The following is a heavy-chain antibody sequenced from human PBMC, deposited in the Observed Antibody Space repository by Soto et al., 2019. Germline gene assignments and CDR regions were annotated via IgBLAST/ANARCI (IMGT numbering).Heavy chain of an antibody. V-gene: IGHV3-11*01. D-gene: IGHD3-22*01. CDR1: GFTFSDYY. CDR3: ARDTAFIASGLFHP. J-gene: IGHJ5*02. CDR2: ISDSATTT. Sequence: GGSLRLSCEASGFTFSDYYMTWIRQPPGKGLEWVSYISDSATTTHYADSVKGRFTISRDNANKSLYLHMNSLRAEDTAVYYCARDTAFIASGLFHPWGQGTLVTVSS.